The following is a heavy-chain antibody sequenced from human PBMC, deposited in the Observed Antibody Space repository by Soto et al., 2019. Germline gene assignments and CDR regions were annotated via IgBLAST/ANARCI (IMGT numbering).Heavy chain of an antibody. J-gene: IGHJ3*02. Sequence: VKLSCKDSGYTFTGYGISWVRQAPGQGLEWMGWISAYNGNTNYAQKLQGRVTMTTDTSTSTAYMELRSLRSDDTAVYYCARGLTVTHDAFDIWGQGTMVTVSS. V-gene: IGHV1-18*04. CDR3: ARGLTVTHDAFDI. CDR1: GYTFTGYG. D-gene: IGHD4-17*01. CDR2: ISAYNGNT.